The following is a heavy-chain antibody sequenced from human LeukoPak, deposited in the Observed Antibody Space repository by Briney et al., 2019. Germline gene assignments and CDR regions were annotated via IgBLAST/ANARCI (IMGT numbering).Heavy chain of an antibody. CDR1: GGSISSSSYY. D-gene: IGHD3-10*01. V-gene: IGHV4-39*07. CDR2: IYYSGST. CDR3: AASLWFGIYPDY. Sequence: PSETLSLTCTVSGGSISSSSYYWGWIRQPPGKGLEWIGSIYYSGSTYYNPSLKSRATISVDTSKNHLSLSLNSVTAADTAVYYCAASLWFGIYPDYWGQGSLVTVSS. J-gene: IGHJ4*02.